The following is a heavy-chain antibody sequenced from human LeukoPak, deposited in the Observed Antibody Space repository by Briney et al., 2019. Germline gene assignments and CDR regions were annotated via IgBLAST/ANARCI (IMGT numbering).Heavy chain of an antibody. J-gene: IGHJ4*02. V-gene: IGHV3-23*01. CDR3: AKYSFLGYCTNGVCSEFDY. Sequence: PGGSLRLSCAASGFTFSSYAMSWVRQAPGKGLEWVSAISGSGGSTYYADSVKGRFTISRDNSKNTLYLQMNSLRAEDTAVYYCAKYSFLGYCTNGVCSEFDYWGQGTLVTSPQ. CDR2: ISGSGGST. D-gene: IGHD2-8*01. CDR1: GFTFSSYA.